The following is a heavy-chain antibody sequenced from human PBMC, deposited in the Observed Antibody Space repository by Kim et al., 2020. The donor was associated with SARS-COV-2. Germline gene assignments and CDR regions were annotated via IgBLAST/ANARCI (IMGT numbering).Heavy chain of an antibody. Sequence: SETLSLTCTVSGGSFSSYYWSWIRQPPGKGLEWIGYIYYSGSTNYNPSLKSRVTISVDTSKNQFSLKLSSVTAADTAVYYCARYSPVDTAMIIDYWGQGTLVTVSS. CDR1: GGSFSSYY. J-gene: IGHJ4*02. V-gene: IGHV4-59*13. CDR3: ARYSPVDTAMIIDY. CDR2: IYYSGST. D-gene: IGHD5-18*01.